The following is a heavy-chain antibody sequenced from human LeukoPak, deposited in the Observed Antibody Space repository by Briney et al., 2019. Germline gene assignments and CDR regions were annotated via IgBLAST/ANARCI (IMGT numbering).Heavy chain of an antibody. CDR2: IYYSGST. D-gene: IGHD2-2*01. CDR3: ARPVVPARDAFDI. J-gene: IGHJ3*02. Sequence: SETLSLICTVSGGSISSSSDYWGWIRQPPGKGLEWIGSIYYSGSTYYNPSLKSRVTISVDTSKNQFSLKLSSVTAADTAVYYCARPVVPARDAFDIWGQGTMVTVSS. CDR1: GGSISSSSDY. V-gene: IGHV4-39*01.